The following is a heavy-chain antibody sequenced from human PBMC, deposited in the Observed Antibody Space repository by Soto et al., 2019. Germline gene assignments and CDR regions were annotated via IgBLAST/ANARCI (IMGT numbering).Heavy chain of an antibody. V-gene: IGHV1-2*02. CDR1: GYTFTGYY. Sequence: ASVKVSCKASGYTFTGYYLHWVRQAPGQGLEWMGWINPNSGGTNYAQKFQGRVTMTRDTSISTAYMELSRLRSDDTAVYYCARDRGHYYDSSGYWNWFDPWGQGTLVTVS. D-gene: IGHD3-22*01. J-gene: IGHJ5*02. CDR2: INPNSGGT. CDR3: ARDRGHYYDSSGYWNWFDP.